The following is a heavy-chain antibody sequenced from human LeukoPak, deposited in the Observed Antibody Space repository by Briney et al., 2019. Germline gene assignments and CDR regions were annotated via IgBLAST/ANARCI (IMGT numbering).Heavy chain of an antibody. CDR2: ISSSSSTI. D-gene: IGHD3-22*01. CDR3: TYYYDSSGYRRLSVFDY. V-gene: IGHV3-48*01. CDR1: GFTFSTYS. J-gene: IGHJ4*02. Sequence: GGSLRLSCAASGFTFSTYSMNWVRQAPGKGLEWVSYISSSSSTIYYADSVKGRFTISRDNAKNSLYLQMNSLRAEDTAVYYCTYYYDSSGYRRLSVFDYWGQGTLVTVSS.